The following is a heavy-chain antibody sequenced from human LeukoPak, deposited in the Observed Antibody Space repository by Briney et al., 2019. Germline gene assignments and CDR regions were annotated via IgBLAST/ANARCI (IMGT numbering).Heavy chain of an antibody. D-gene: IGHD3-9*01. Sequence: GGSLRLSCAASGFTFSSYGMHWVRQSPGKGLEWVAVVWYDGSNKYYADSVKGRFTISRDNSKNTLYLQMNSPRAEDTAVYYCARDQKRYFDWFRPDILYYYGMDVWGQGTTVTVSS. J-gene: IGHJ6*02. CDR2: VWYDGSNK. CDR3: ARDQKRYFDWFRPDILYYYGMDV. V-gene: IGHV3-33*01. CDR1: GFTFSSYG.